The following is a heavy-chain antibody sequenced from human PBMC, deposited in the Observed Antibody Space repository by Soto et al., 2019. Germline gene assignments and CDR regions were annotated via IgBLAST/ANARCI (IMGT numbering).Heavy chain of an antibody. CDR3: ARDHSSGWYLDAFDI. CDR1: GGSISSSNW. Sequence: PSETLSLTCAVSGGSISSSNWWSWVRQPPGKGLEWIGEIYHSGSTNYNPSLKSRVTISRDNAKNSLYLQMNSLRDEDTAVYYCARDHSSGWYLDAFDIWGQGTMVTVS. V-gene: IGHV4-4*02. J-gene: IGHJ3*02. CDR2: IYHSGST. D-gene: IGHD6-19*01.